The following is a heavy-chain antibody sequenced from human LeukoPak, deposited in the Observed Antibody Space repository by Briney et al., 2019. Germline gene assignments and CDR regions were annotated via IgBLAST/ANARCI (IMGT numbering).Heavy chain of an antibody. Sequence: PSETLSLTCAVPGYSISSGYYWGWIRQPPGKGLEWIGSIYHSGSTYYNPSLKSRVTISVDTSKNQFSLKLSSVTAADTAVYYCARRTYSNYDYWGQGTLVTVSS. CDR1: GYSISSGYY. D-gene: IGHD4-11*01. CDR3: ARRTYSNYDY. V-gene: IGHV4-38-2*01. J-gene: IGHJ4*02. CDR2: IYHSGST.